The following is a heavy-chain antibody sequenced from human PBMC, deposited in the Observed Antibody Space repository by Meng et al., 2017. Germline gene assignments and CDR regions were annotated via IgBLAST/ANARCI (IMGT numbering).Heavy chain of an antibody. CDR1: GYTFTSYY. D-gene: IGHD3-22*01. CDR2: INPSGGST. J-gene: IGHJ3*02. V-gene: IGHV1-46*01. CDR3: ARGSYYDSSGPDAFDI. Sequence: QVQRVQAGAEVKKPGASVKVSCKASGYTFTSYYMHWVRQAPGQGLEWMGIINPSGGSTSYAQKFQGRVTMTRDTSMSTVYMELSSLRSEDTAVYYCARGSYYDSSGPDAFDIWGQGTMVTVSS.